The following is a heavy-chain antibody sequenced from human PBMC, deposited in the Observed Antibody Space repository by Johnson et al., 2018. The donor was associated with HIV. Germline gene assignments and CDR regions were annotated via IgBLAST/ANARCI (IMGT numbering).Heavy chain of an antibody. CDR1: GFTFDDYA. D-gene: IGHD5-18*01. V-gene: IGHV3-9*01. J-gene: IGHJ3*02. Sequence: LLVESGGGLVRPGRSLRLSCAASGFTFDDYAMHWVRQAPGKGLEWVSGISWNSGSIGYADSVKGRFTISRDNDKNSLYLQMNSLRAEDTALYYCTRHSSLGYPRAFDIWGQGTMVTVSS. CDR3: TRHSSLGYPRAFDI. CDR2: ISWNSGSI.